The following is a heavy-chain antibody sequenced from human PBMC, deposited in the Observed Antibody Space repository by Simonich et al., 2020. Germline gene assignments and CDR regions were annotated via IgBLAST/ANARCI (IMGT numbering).Heavy chain of an antibody. CDR1: GFTFSSYS. D-gene: IGHD2-2*01. J-gene: IGHJ6*02. CDR2: ISSSSSYI. CDR3: AGGVYCSSTSCSTYYYYGMDV. V-gene: IGHV3-21*01. Sequence: EVQLVESGGGLVKPGGSLRLSCAASGFTFSSYSMNWVRQAPGKGLEWVSSISSSSSYIYDANSGKVRFTISRDNAKNALYLQINSLRAEDTAVYYCAGGVYCSSTSCSTYYYYGMDVWGQGTTVTVSS.